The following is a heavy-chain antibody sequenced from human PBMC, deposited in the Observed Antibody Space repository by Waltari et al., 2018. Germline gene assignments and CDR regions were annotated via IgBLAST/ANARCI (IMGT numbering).Heavy chain of an antibody. CDR1: GITFSNAW. Sequence: EVQLVASGGDLVKPGGCLRLSCSASGITFSNAWLLWGRQAPGKGLEWVGRIKRKTDKGAPDYAAPVKGRFTISRDDSKSMLYLQMNSLKTEDTAVYYCTTDPGDYPDYWGQGTLVTVSS. V-gene: IGHV3-15*01. CDR2: IKRKTDKGAP. CDR3: TTDPGDYPDY. J-gene: IGHJ4*02.